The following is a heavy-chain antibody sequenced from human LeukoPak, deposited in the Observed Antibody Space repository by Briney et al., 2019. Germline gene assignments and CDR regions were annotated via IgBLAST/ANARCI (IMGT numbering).Heavy chain of an antibody. D-gene: IGHD6-13*01. CDR2: ISAYNGNT. Sequence: GASVKVSCKASGYTFTSYGISWVRHAPGQGLEWMGWISAYNGNTNYAQKLQGRVTMTTDTSTSTAYMELRSLRSDDTAVYYCARGDEQQLAYYFDYWGQGTLVTVSS. J-gene: IGHJ4*02. CDR1: GYTFTSYG. CDR3: ARGDEQQLAYYFDY. V-gene: IGHV1-18*01.